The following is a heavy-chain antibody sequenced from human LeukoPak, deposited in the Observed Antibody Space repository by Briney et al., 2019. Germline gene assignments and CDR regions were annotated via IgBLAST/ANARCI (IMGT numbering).Heavy chain of an antibody. Sequence: PGGSLRLSCVASGFIFSNYWMTWVRQAPGKGLEWVANIKQDGTDKYYVDSVKGRFTISRDNAKNSLFLQMNSLRAEDTAVYYCARQGVPDYWGQGTLVTVSS. CDR2: IKQDGTDK. D-gene: IGHD3-10*01. J-gene: IGHJ4*02. V-gene: IGHV3-7*05. CDR3: ARQGVPDY. CDR1: GFIFSNYW.